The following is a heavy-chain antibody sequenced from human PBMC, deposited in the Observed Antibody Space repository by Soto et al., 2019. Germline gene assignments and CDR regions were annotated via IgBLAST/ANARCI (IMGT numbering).Heavy chain of an antibody. J-gene: IGHJ6*03. Sequence: SETLSLTCAVYGGSFSGYYWSWIRQPPGKGLEWIGEINHSGSTNYNPSLKSRVTISVDTSKNQFSLKLSSVTAADTAVYYFARVVRSRLTLRRDIVVVPAAQGSYYYYYYMDVWGKGTTVTVSS. CDR1: GGSFSGYY. CDR3: ARVVRSRLTLRRDIVVVPAAQGSYYYYYYMDV. D-gene: IGHD2-2*01. V-gene: IGHV4-34*01. CDR2: INHSGST.